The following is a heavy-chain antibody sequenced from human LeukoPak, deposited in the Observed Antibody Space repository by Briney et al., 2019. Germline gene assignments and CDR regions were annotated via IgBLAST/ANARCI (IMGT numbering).Heavy chain of an antibody. D-gene: IGHD6-13*01. CDR1: GFTFSSYG. CDR2: IRYDGSNK. V-gene: IGHV3-30*02. CDR3: ASYSSSWHYYYYYMDV. Sequence: GGSLRLSCAASGFTFSSYGMHWVRQAPGKGLEWVAFIRYDGSNKYYADSVKGRFTISRDNSKNTLYLQMNSLRAEDTAVYYCASYSSSWHYYYYYMDVWGKGTTVTISS. J-gene: IGHJ6*03.